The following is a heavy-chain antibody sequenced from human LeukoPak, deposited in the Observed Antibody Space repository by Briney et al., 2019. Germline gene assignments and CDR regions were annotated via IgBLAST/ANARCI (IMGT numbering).Heavy chain of an antibody. J-gene: IGHJ3*02. D-gene: IGHD2-2*02. CDR2: ISGSGGST. CDR1: GFTFSSYA. V-gene: IGHV3-23*01. Sequence: GGSLRLSCAASGFTFSSYAMSWVRQVPGKGLEWVSAISGSGGSTYYADSVKGRFTISRDNSKNTLYLQMNSLRAEDTAVYYCAKGSYCSSTSCYTGAFDIWGQGTMVTVSS. CDR3: AKGSYCSSTSCYTGAFDI.